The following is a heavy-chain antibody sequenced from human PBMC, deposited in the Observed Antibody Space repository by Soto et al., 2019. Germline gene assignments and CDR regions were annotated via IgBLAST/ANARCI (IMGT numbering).Heavy chain of an antibody. J-gene: IGHJ4*02. CDR1: GYTFTSYL. V-gene: IGHV1-46*01. CDR2: INPSGGSA. Sequence: ASVKVSCKASGYTFTSYLIHWVRQAPGQGLEWMGIINPSGGSANYAQKFQGRVTMTRDTSTSTVYMELSSLRSADTAVYYCARVLGGATPFFVYWGQGTLVTVSS. CDR3: ARVLGGATPFFVY. D-gene: IGHD1-26*01.